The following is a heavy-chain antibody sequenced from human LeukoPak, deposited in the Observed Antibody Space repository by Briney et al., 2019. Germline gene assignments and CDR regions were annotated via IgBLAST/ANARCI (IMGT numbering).Heavy chain of an antibody. CDR1: GFIFSNYN. V-gene: IGHV3-48*02. D-gene: IGHD3-9*01. J-gene: IGHJ4*02. CDR2: ISSSSSTI. Sequence: GGSPRLSCAASGFIFSNYNMNWVRQAPGKGLEWVSHISSSSSTIYYADSVKGRFTISRDNAKNSLYLQMNNLRDEDTAVYYCAREILSGYSDYWGQGTLVTVSS. CDR3: AREILSGYSDY.